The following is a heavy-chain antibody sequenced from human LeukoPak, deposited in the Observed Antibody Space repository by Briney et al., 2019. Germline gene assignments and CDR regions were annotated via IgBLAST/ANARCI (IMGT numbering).Heavy chain of an antibody. D-gene: IGHD2-21*01. V-gene: IGHV1-2*02. CDR1: GYSFTDYY. CDR3: ARADRLHGGSYLIGP. CDR2: INPNSGGT. Sequence: AASVKVSCKTSGYSFTDYYMHWVRQAPGQGLEWMGWINPNSGGTSSAQKFQGRVTMTRDTSITTVYMEVSWLTSDDTAIYYCARADRLHGGSYLIGPWGQGTLVTVSS. J-gene: IGHJ5*02.